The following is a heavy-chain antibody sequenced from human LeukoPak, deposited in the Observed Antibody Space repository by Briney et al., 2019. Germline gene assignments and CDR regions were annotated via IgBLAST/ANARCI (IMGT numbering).Heavy chain of an antibody. D-gene: IGHD3-10*01. J-gene: IGHJ4*02. CDR1: GGSFSGYY. V-gene: IGHV4-34*01. CDR3: ARGRYYGSGSDFDY. Sequence: SETLSLTCAVYGGSFSGYYWSWIRQPPGKGLEWIGEINHSGSTNYNPSLKSRVNISVDTSKNQFSLKLSSVTAADTAVYYCARGRYYGSGSDFDYWGQGTLVTVSS. CDR2: INHSGST.